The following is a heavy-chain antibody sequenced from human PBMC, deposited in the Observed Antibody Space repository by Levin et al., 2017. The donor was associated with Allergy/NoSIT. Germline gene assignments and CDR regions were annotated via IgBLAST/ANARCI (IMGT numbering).Heavy chain of an antibody. Sequence: PSETLSLTCTVSGGSVFSGSYYWSWIRQPPGKGLEYIGYVYYSGSTNYNPSLKSRVTISMDTSKNQLSLKVSSVTAADTAVYYCARGLIITQGGSNYDYGVDGWGQGTPVTVSS. CDR1: GGSVFSGSYY. V-gene: IGHV4-61*01. J-gene: IGHJ6*02. D-gene: IGHD3-10*01. CDR3: ARGLIITQGGSNYDYGVDG. CDR2: VYYSGST.